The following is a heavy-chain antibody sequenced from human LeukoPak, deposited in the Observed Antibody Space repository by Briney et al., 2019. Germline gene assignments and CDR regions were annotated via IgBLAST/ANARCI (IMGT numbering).Heavy chain of an antibody. CDR3: ALGGYYYYYMDV. CDR2: IYHSGST. Sequence: PSGTLSLTCAVSGGSISSSNWWSWVRQPPGKGLEWIGEIYHSGSTNYNPSLKSRVTISVDTSRNQFSLKLSSVTAADTAVYYCALGGYYYYYMDVWGKGATVTISS. J-gene: IGHJ6*03. D-gene: IGHD3-16*01. CDR1: GGSISSSNW. V-gene: IGHV4-4*02.